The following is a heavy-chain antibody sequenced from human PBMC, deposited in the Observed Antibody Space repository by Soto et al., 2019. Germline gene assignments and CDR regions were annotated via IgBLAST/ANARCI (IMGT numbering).Heavy chain of an antibody. CDR1: GGTFSSYT. CDR2: IIPILGIA. D-gene: IGHD3-10*01. CDR3: ARDEKVRGVLNWFDP. J-gene: IGHJ5*02. Sequence: QVQLVQSGAEVKKPGSSVKVSCKASGGTFSSYTISWVRQAPGQGLEWMGRIIPILGIANYAQKFQGRVTIHADPSTXTAYRELSSLRSEDTAVYYCARDEKVRGVLNWFDPWGQGTLVTVSS. V-gene: IGHV1-69*08.